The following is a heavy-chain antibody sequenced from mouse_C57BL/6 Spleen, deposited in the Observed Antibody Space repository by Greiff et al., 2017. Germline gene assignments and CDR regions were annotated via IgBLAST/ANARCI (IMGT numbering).Heavy chain of an antibody. Sequence: QVQLQQSVAELVKPGASVKISCKASGYAISSYWMNWVKQRPGKGLEWIGQIYPGDGDTNYNGKFKGKATLTADKSSNTAYMQLSSLPSENSAVYFGARATVVEYFDVWGTGTTVTVSS. V-gene: IGHV1-80*01. CDR1: GYAISSYW. CDR3: ARATVVEYFDV. CDR2: IYPGDGDT. D-gene: IGHD1-1*01. J-gene: IGHJ1*03.